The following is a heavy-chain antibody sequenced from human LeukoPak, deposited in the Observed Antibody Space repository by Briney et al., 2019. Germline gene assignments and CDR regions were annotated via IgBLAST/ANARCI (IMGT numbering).Heavy chain of an antibody. D-gene: IGHD6-13*01. CDR2: INPNSGDT. CDR1: GYTFTGCF. V-gene: IGHV1-2*02. CDR3: ARAQSLTAPAGTFANS. Sequence: ASVKVSCKASGYTFTGCFLHWVRRAPGQGFEWMGWINPNSGDTSYTQTFQGRVTMTRDTSISTAYMELSSLRSDDTAVYYCARAQSLTAPAGTFANSWGQGTLVTVSS. J-gene: IGHJ4*02.